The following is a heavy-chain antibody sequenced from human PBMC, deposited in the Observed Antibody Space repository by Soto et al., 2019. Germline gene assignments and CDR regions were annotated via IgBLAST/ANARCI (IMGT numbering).Heavy chain of an antibody. CDR3: TTDATRGYYYDSSGYSIYYFDY. CDR2: IKSKTDGGTT. CDR1: GFTFSNAW. Sequence: GGSLRLSCAASGFTFSNAWMNWVRQAPGKGLEWVGRIKSKTDGGTTDYAAPVKGRFTISRDDSKNTLYLQMNSLKTEDTAVYYCTTDATRGYYYDSSGYSIYYFDYWGQGTLVTVSS. V-gene: IGHV3-15*07. J-gene: IGHJ4*02. D-gene: IGHD3-22*01.